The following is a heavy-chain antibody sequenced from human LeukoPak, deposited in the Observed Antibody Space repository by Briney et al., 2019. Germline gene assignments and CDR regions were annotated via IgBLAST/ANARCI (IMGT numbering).Heavy chain of an antibody. D-gene: IGHD2-2*01. CDR3: ARIYCSNTSCYPYYYMDV. J-gene: IGHJ6*03. CDR1: GYSISIGYY. V-gene: IGHV4-38-2*01. CDR2: MYHSGGT. Sequence: SETLSLTCAVSGYSISIGYYWGWIRQPPGKGLEWIGTMYHSGGTYYNSSLKSRVTMSVDTSKNQFSLGLSSVTAADTAVYYCARIYCSNTSCYPYYYMDVWGRGTTVTVSS.